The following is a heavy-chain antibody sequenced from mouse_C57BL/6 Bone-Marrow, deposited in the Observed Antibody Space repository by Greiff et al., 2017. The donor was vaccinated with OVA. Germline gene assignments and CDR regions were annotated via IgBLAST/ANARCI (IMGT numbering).Heavy chain of an antibody. V-gene: IGHV7-1*01. CDR1: GFTFSDFY. J-gene: IGHJ1*03. CDR3: AREPALYGNYWYFDV. Sequence: EVKLMESGGGLVQSGRSLRLSCATSGFTFSDFYMEWVRQAPGKGLEWIAASRNKANDYTTEYSASVKGRFIVSRDTSQSILYLQMNALRAEDTAIYYCAREPALYGNYWYFDVWGTGTTVTVSS. D-gene: IGHD2-1*01. CDR2: SRNKANDYTT.